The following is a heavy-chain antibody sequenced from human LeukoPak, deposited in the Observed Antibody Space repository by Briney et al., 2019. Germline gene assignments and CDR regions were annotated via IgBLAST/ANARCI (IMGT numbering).Heavy chain of an antibody. J-gene: IGHJ4*02. V-gene: IGHV1-2*02. CDR3: ARGRYYYDSSGYYYFDY. Sequence: ASVKVSCKASGYTFTGYYMHWVRQAPGQGLEWMGWINPNSGGTNYAQKFQGGVTMTRDTSISTAYMELSRLRSDDTAVYYCARGRYYYDSSGYYYFDYWGQGTLVTVSS. CDR2: INPNSGGT. CDR1: GYTFTGYY. D-gene: IGHD3-22*01.